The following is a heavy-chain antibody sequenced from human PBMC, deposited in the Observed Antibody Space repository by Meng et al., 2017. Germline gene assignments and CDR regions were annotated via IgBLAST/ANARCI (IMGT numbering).Heavy chain of an antibody. Sequence: VQRVQTGAEVKNAVYSVQVSGKASGATFSSFAISWVRQAPGPGLEWMGGIIPIFGTANYAQKFQGRVTITADKSTSTAYMELSSLRSDDTAVYYCVLWFGELSFDYWGQGTLVTVSS. V-gene: IGHV1-69*06. CDR1: GATFSSFA. J-gene: IGHJ4*02. CDR2: IIPIFGTA. D-gene: IGHD3-10*01. CDR3: VLWFGELSFDY.